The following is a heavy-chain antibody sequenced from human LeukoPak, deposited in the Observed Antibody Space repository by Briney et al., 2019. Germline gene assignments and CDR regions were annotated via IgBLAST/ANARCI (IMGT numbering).Heavy chain of an antibody. CDR1: GFTFSDYY. J-gene: IGHJ6*02. D-gene: IGHD3-10*01. CDR2: ISSSGSTI. CDR3: ARSLGYYYGSGSYLDGMDV. Sequence: GGSLRLSCAASGFTFSDYYMSWIRQAPGKGLEWVSYISSSGSTIYYADSVKGRFTISRDNAENSLYLQMNSLRAEDTAVYYCARSLGYYYGSGSYLDGMDVWGQGTTVTVSS. V-gene: IGHV3-11*01.